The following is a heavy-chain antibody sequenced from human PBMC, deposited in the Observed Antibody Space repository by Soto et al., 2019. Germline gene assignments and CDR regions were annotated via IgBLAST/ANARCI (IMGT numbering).Heavy chain of an antibody. CDR2: MNPNSGNT. CDR1: GYTFTSYD. D-gene: IGHD2-8*02. CDR3: AREGSGVEMASIDY. V-gene: IGHV1-8*01. J-gene: IGHJ4*02. Sequence: GASVKVSCKASGYTFTSYDINWVRQATGQGLEWMGWMNPNSGNTGYAQKFQGRVTMTRNTSISTAYMELSSLRSEDTAVYYCAREGSGVEMASIDYWGQGTLVTVSS.